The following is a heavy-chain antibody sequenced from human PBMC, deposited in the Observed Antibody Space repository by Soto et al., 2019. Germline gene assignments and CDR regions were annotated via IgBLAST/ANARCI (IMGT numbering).Heavy chain of an antibody. CDR3: AQDPGYSLDY. D-gene: IGHD5-18*01. CDR2: TYYRSKWYN. J-gene: IGHJ4*02. Sequence: QVQLQQSGPGLVKPSQTLSLTCTISGDSVSISSGAWNWIRQSPSRGLEWLGRTYYRSKWYNDYAGSVKSRIKIPPDTSKNQFSLHLNSGTPEDTAVYYCAQDPGYSLDYLGQGTLVTVSS. V-gene: IGHV6-1*01. CDR1: GDSVSISSGA.